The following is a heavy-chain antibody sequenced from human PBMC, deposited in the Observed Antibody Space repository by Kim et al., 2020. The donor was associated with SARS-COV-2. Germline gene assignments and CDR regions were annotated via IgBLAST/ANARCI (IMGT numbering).Heavy chain of an antibody. CDR1: GFNFNYYG. CDR2: ISYEGSKK. Sequence: GGSLRLSCVVSGFNFNYYGIHWLRQAPGKGLEWVAGISYEGSKKFYADSLMGRFTISRDSSKNTLYLQMDSLISEDTAVYYCAKRGGVFDFSSSSYIDY. CDR3: AKRGGVFDFSSSSYIDY. J-gene: IGHJ4*01. V-gene: IGHV3-30*18. D-gene: IGHD3-3*01.